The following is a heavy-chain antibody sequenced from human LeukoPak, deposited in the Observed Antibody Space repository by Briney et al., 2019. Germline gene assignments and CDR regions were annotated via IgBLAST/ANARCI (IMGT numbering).Heavy chain of an antibody. D-gene: IGHD4-23*01. J-gene: IGHJ5*02. CDR3: ARGRRWSNNWFDR. V-gene: IGHV1-8*01. CDR1: GYTFTSYD. CDR2: MNPNSGNT. Sequence: ASVNVSCKASGYTFTSYDINWVRQAPGQGLEWMGWMNPNSGNTAYAQKFQGRVTMTRNTSISTAYMELSSLRSEDTAVYYCARGRRWSNNWFDRWGQGTLVTVSS.